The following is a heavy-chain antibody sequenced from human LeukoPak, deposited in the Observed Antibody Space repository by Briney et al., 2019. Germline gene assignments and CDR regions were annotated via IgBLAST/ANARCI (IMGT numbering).Heavy chain of an antibody. J-gene: IGHJ4*02. CDR3: ASRRGDYGSGDLDF. CDR2: ISAYSGNT. CDR1: GYTFSSYG. D-gene: IGHD3-10*01. V-gene: IGHV1-18*01. Sequence: GASVKVSCKASGYTFSSYGIGWVRQAPGQGLEWMGWISAYSGNTHYAQKFQGRVTMTTDTSTTTAYMELRGLRSDDTAVYYCASRRGDYGSGDLDFWGQGTLVTVS.